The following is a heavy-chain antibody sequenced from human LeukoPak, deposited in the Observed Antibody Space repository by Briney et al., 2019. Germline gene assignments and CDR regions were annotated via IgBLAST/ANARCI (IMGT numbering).Heavy chain of an antibody. D-gene: IGHD2-2*01. CDR2: IYSGGST. CDR3: ARYPPSVPDNYYYMDV. CDR1: GFTVSSNY. J-gene: IGHJ6*03. V-gene: IGHV3-53*01. Sequence: GGSLRLSCAASGFTVSSNYMSWVRQAPGKGLEWVSVIYSGGSTYYADSVKGRFTISRDNSKNTLYLQMNSLRAEDRAVYYCARYPPSVPDNYYYMDVWGKGTTVTVSS.